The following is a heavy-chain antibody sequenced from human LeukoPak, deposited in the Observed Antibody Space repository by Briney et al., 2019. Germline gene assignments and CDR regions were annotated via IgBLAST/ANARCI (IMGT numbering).Heavy chain of an antibody. J-gene: IGHJ4*02. CDR1: GYSISGGYY. V-gene: IGHV4-38-2*02. Sequence: SETLSLTCTVSGYSISGGYYWGWIRQPPGKGLEWIGSIYHSGSTYYNPSLKSRVTISVDTSKNQFSLKLSSVTAADTAVYYCARGIAVAGKGYWDQGTLVTVSS. D-gene: IGHD6-19*01. CDR2: IYHSGST. CDR3: ARGIAVAGKGY.